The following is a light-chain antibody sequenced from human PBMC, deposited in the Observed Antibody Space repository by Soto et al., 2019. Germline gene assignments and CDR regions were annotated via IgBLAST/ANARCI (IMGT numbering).Light chain of an antibody. Sequence: DIQMTQSPSTLSASVGDRVTITCRASQSISSWLAWYQQKPGKAPKLLIYKASSLESGVPSRFSGSGSGTEFTLTISSLQPDVATYYCQQYHSFPRTFGQGTKLEIK. CDR1: QSISSW. J-gene: IGKJ2*02. V-gene: IGKV1-5*03. CDR2: KAS. CDR3: QQYHSFPRT.